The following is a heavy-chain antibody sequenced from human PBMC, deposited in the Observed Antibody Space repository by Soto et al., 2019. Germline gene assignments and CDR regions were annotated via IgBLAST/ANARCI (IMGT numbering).Heavy chain of an antibody. D-gene: IGHD5-12*01. CDR1: GGTLSSYV. V-gene: IGHV1-69*06. CDR2: ILPSFDTT. J-gene: IGHJ6*02. Sequence: EASVKVSCKASGGTLSSYVITWVRQAPGQGLEWMGGILPSFDTTEYAQKFQGRVTITADKSTRTAYMELSSLRSEDTAVFYCASSTGYATRVAPYYYGLDVWGQGTMVTVSS. CDR3: ASSTGYATRVAPYYYGLDV.